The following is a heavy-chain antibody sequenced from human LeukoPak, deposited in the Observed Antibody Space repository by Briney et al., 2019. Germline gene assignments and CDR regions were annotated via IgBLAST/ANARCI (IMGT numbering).Heavy chain of an antibody. J-gene: IGHJ6*02. CDR3: ARGRYYDFWSGYYTYYYYGMDV. Sequence: GRSLRLSRAASGFTFSSYAMHWVRQAPGKGLEWVAVISYDGSNKYYADSVKGRFTISRDNSKNTLYLQMNSLRAEDTAVYYCARGRYYDFWSGYYTYYYYGMDVWGQGTTVTVSS. CDR2: ISYDGSNK. V-gene: IGHV3-30-3*01. CDR1: GFTFSSYA. D-gene: IGHD3-3*01.